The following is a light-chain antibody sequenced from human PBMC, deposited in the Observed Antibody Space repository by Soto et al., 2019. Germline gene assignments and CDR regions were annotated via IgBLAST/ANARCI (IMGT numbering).Light chain of an antibody. CDR2: KAS. CDR1: QTISSW. V-gene: IGKV1-5*03. CDR3: RHYNSYSEA. Sequence: DIQMTQSPSTLSGSVGVRVTITCRASQTISSWLAWYQQKPGKAPKLLIYKASTLKSGVPSRFSGSGSGTEFTLTISSLQPDDFATYYCRHYNSYSEAFGQGTKVDIK. J-gene: IGKJ1*01.